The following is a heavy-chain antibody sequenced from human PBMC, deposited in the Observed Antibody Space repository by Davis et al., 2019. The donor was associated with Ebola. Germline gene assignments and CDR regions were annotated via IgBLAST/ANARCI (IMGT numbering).Heavy chain of an antibody. V-gene: IGHV4-59*01. CDR1: GGSISNYY. J-gene: IGHJ4*02. CDR3: ARSLGGAFGVPYFDL. CDR2: VYYTGNT. Sequence: MPSETLSLTCSVSGGSISNYYWNWIRHSPGRGLEWIGYVYYTGNTKYSPSLKTRVTISLDTSKNQFFLKLTSVTPADTAVYYCARSLGGAFGVPYFDLWGQGTLVPVSS. D-gene: IGHD3-3*01.